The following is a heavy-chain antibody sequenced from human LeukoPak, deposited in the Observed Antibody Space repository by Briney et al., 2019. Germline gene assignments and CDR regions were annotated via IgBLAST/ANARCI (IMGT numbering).Heavy chain of an antibody. CDR1: GFTFSSYG. Sequence: PGGSLRLSCAASGFTFSSYGMHWVRQAPGKGLEWVAVISYDGSNKYYADSVKGRFTISRDNSKNTLYLQMNSLRAEDTAVYYCARVDKLSDAFDIWGQGTMVTVSS. V-gene: IGHV3-30*03. J-gene: IGHJ3*02. CDR3: ARVDKLSDAFDI. D-gene: IGHD6-6*01. CDR2: ISYDGSNK.